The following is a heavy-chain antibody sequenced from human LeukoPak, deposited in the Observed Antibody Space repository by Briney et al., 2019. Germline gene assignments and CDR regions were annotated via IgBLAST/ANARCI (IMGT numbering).Heavy chain of an antibody. D-gene: IGHD2/OR15-2a*01. J-gene: IGHJ6*02. CDR2: ISFGGGHI. CDR3: ARIVLTPPYGMDV. V-gene: IGHV3-21*01. CDR1: RFTSSSYS. Sequence: KPGRSLRLSCVASRFTSSSYSMTWVRRGPGTGLEWVSSISFGGGHIFYTDSVKGRFTIFRDDSKNSLYLEMNSLRAEDTAVYFCARIVLTPPYGMDVWGQGTTVTVSS.